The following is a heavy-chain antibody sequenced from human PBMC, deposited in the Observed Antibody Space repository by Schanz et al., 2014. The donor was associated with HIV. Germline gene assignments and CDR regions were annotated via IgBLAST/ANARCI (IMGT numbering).Heavy chain of an antibody. J-gene: IGHJ4*02. V-gene: IGHV3-74*01. CDR1: GLTFGDYW. D-gene: IGHD3-10*02. Sequence: VQLVESGGGVVQPGRSLRLSCAASGLTFGDYWMHWVRRAPGKGLGWVSRINGHGGSPTYADSVEGRFTISRDNGKKMVYLQMNSLRDEDTAVYYCATEPSDGMFGEHWGQGTLVAVSS. CDR3: ATEPSDGMFGEH. CDR2: INGHGGSP.